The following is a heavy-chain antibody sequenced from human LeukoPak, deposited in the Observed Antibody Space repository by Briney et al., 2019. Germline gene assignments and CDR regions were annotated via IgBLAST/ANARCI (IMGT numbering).Heavy chain of an antibody. V-gene: IGHV3-33*01. CDR2: IWYDGSNK. D-gene: IGHD4-17*01. CDR3: ARTTVTAPFDY. CDR1: GFTFSSYG. J-gene: IGHJ4*02. Sequence: GGSLRLSCAASGFTFSSYGMHWVRQAPGKGLEWVAVIWYDGSNKYYADSVKGRFTISRDNSKNTLYLQMNSLRAEDTAVYYCARTTVTAPFDYWGQGTLVTVSS.